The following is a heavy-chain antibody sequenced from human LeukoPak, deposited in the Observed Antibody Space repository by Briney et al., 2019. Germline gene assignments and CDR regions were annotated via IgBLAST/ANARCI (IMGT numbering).Heavy chain of an antibody. CDR3: ASVEMATITLGAFDI. Sequence: SETLSLTCTVSGGSISSYYWSWIRQPPEKGLEWIGYIYYSGSTNYNPSLKSRVTISVDTSKNQFSLKLSSVTAADTAVYYCASVEMATITLGAFDIWGQGTMVTVSS. D-gene: IGHD5-24*01. CDR2: IYYSGST. J-gene: IGHJ3*02. CDR1: GGSISSYY. V-gene: IGHV4-59*01.